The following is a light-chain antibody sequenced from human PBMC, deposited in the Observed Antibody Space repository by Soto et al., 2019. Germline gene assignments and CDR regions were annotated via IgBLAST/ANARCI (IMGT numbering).Light chain of an antibody. J-gene: IGKJ1*01. CDR2: KAS. Sequence: DIQMTQSPSLLSGSVGDRVTITCRASQTISSWLAWYQQKPGKAPKLMIYKASTLKSGVPSRFSGSGSGTELTLTISSLQPDDVATYYCQHYNSYSEALGQGTKVDIK. CDR1: QTISSW. V-gene: IGKV1-5*03. CDR3: QHYNSYSEA.